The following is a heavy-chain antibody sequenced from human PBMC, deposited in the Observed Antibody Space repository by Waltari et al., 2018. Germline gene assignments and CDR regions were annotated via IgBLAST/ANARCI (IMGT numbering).Heavy chain of an antibody. CDR2: IYYTGST. CDR3: ARGGGGDWEWFDP. V-gene: IGHV4-59*01. CDR1: GGSISGFY. D-gene: IGHD2-21*02. J-gene: IGHJ5*02. Sequence: QVQLHESGPSLLKPSETLSLICTVSGGSISGFYWSWVRQPPGKGLDWIGYIYYTGSTNFNPSLKSRVTMSVDTSKNQFSLKLSSVTAADTAFYYCARGGGGDWEWFDPWGQGTLVTVSS.